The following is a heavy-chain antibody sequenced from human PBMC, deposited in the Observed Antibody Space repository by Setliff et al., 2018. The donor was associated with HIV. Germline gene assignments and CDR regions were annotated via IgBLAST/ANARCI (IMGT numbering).Heavy chain of an antibody. CDR2: IKQDGSEK. CDR3: ATLDLGDIVLGNPRLFYFQH. CDR1: GFTFSIYA. V-gene: IGHV3-7*01. D-gene: IGHD2-8*02. Sequence: PGGSLRLSCAASGFTFSIYAMSWVRQAPGKGLEWVANIKQDGSEKYYVDSVKGRFTISRDNAKNSLYLQMNSLRAEDTAVYYCATLDLGDIVLGNPRLFYFQHWGQGTLVTVSS. J-gene: IGHJ1*01.